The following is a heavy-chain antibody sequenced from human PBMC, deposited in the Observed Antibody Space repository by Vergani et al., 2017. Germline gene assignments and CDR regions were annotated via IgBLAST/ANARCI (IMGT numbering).Heavy chain of an antibody. Sequence: QVQLVESGGGVVQPGRSLRLSCVMSGFTVTNYAIFWVRQAPGKGLEWVSVIWHDGGNKHFADSVAGQFAISRDDSKKTVYLEMTNLRAEDTALYYCVRDRYEGTIPYNGRLLGHWGQGTRVTVSS. CDR1: GFTVTNYA. CDR2: IWHDGGNK. D-gene: IGHD1-1*01. J-gene: IGHJ4*02. V-gene: IGHV3-33*01. CDR3: VRDRYEGTIPYNGRLLGH.